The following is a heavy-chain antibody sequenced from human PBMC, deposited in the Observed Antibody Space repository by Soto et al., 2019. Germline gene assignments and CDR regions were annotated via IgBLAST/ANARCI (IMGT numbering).Heavy chain of an antibody. CDR3: ARDPWDDGGVTLDY. CDR1: GYSFTDYY. CDR2: INPNDGGT. Sequence: QVQLVQSGAEVKKPGASVKVSCKPSGYSFTDYYIQWLRQAPGQGLEWMGWINPNDGGTNYAQKFRGRVAVTSDTSIGTVYMELNSLTSDDTAIYYCARDPWDDGGVTLDYWGQGTLVTVSS. J-gene: IGHJ4*02. V-gene: IGHV1-2*02. D-gene: IGHD1-1*01.